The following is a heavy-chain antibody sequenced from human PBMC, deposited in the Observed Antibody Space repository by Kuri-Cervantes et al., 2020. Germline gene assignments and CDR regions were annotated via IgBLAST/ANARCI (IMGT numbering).Heavy chain of an antibody. CDR3: ARGLLTQDV. V-gene: IGHV3-7*01. J-gene: IGHJ6*02. Sequence: GESLKISCAASGFTFSSYWMSWVRQAPGKGLEWVANIKGDGSEKYYAASVEGRFTISRDNAKNSMFLQMSSLRVEDTAVYYCARGLLTQDVWGQGTTVTVSS. D-gene: IGHD3-16*01. CDR1: GFTFSSYW. CDR2: IKGDGSEK.